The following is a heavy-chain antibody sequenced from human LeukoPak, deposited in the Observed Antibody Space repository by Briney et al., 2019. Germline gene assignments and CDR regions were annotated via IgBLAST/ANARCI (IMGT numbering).Heavy chain of an antibody. CDR1: GYIFTSYW. CDR2: IYPGDSDT. CDR3: ASTDCSSTSCYGYYGMDV. D-gene: IGHD2-2*01. Sequence: GESLQISCQGSGYIFTSYWIGWVRQLPGKGLEWMGIIYPGDSDTRYSPSFQGQVTISADKSISTAYLQWSSLKASDTAMYYCASTDCSSTSCYGYYGMDVWGQGTTVTVSS. V-gene: IGHV5-51*01. J-gene: IGHJ6*02.